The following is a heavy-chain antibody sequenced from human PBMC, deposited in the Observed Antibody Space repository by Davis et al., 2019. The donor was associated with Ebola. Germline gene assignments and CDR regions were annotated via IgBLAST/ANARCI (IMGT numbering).Heavy chain of an antibody. CDR2: IYYSGST. Sequence: SETLSLTCAVYGGSFSGYYWSWIRQHPGKGLEWIGFIYYSGSTYYNPSLKGRVIISVDTSKNQFSLKLSSVTAADTAVYYCARAPDYGDLLGAWFDPWGQGILVTVSS. J-gene: IGHJ5*02. CDR1: GGSFSGYY. V-gene: IGHV4-31*11. D-gene: IGHD4-17*01. CDR3: ARAPDYGDLLGAWFDP.